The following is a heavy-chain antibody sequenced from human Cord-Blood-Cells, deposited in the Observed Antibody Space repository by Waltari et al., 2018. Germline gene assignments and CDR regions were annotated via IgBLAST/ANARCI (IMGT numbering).Heavy chain of an antibody. CDR2: IIPIFGTA. CDR3: VSLTGGAFDI. J-gene: IGHJ3*02. V-gene: IGHV1-69*06. CDR1: GGTFRSYP. D-gene: IGHD7-27*01. Sequence: QVQLVQSGAAVKTPGSSVTVSCKASGGTFRSYPISWVRQAPGQVLEWMGGIIPIFGTANYAQKFQGRVTITADKSTSTAYMELSSLRSEDTAVYYCVSLTGGAFDIWGQGTMVTVSS.